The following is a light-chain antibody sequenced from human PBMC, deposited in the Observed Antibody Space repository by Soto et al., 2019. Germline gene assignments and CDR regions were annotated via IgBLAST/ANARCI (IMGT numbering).Light chain of an antibody. CDR3: TSYTSTSSVV. CDR1: SSDVGGFNY. V-gene: IGLV2-14*03. CDR2: EVS. J-gene: IGLJ2*01. Sequence: QSALTQPASVSGSPGQSITISCTGTSSDVGGFNYVSWYQQHPGKAPKLMIYEVSNRPSGGSNRFSGSKSGNTASLTISGLQAEDEADYYCTSYTSTSSVVFGAGTKVTVL.